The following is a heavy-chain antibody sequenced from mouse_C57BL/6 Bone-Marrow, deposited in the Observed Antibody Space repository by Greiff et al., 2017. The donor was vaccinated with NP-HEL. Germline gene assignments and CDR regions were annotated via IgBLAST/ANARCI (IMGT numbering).Heavy chain of an antibody. Sequence: QVQLQQSGAELVRPGTSVKMSCKASGYTFTNYWIGWAKQRPGHGLEWIGDIYPGGGYTNYNEKFKGKATLTADKSSSTAYMQFSSLTSEDSAIYYCARCSPYYYGSIYYAMDYWGQGTSVTVSS. J-gene: IGHJ4*01. D-gene: IGHD1-1*01. CDR2: IYPGGGYT. CDR1: GYTFTNYW. V-gene: IGHV1-63*01. CDR3: ARCSPYYYGSIYYAMDY.